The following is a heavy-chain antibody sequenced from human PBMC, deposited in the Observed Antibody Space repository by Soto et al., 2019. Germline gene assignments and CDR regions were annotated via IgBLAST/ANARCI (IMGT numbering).Heavy chain of an antibody. CDR3: AKDLECSSCHQSYYYYYGMDV. V-gene: IGHV3-30*18. J-gene: IGHJ6*02. Sequence: GGSLRLSCAASGFTISSYGMHWVRQAPGKGLEWVAVISYDGSNKYYADSVKGRFTISRDNSKNTLYLQMNSLRAEDTAVYYCAKDLECSSCHQSYYYYYGMDVWGQGTTVTVSS. CDR1: GFTISSYG. CDR2: ISYDGSNK. D-gene: IGHD6-13*01.